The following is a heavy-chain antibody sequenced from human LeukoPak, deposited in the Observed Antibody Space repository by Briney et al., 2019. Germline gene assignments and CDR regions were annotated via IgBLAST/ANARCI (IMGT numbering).Heavy chain of an antibody. CDR3: ARVGWLRFFDY. CDR2: ISGGGNT. J-gene: IGHJ4*02. CDR1: GFTFSSYA. D-gene: IGHD5-12*01. Sequence: GGSLRLSCAASGFTFSSYAMSWVRQAPGKGLEWVSVISGGGNTYYADSVKGRFTISRDNAKKSLYLQMNSLRAEDTAVYYCARVGWLRFFDYWGQGTLVTVSS. V-gene: IGHV3-23*01.